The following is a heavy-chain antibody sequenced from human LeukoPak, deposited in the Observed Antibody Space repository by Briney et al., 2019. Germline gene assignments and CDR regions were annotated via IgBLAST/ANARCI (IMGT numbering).Heavy chain of an antibody. CDR1: GYTFTEYY. D-gene: IGHD6-13*01. Sequence: ASVKVSCKAPGYTFTEYYVHWLRQAPGQGLEWMGWVTLSTGNIYYAQNFQGRVTMTRDTSISTVYMQLGSLKSDDTAIYYCARDIAPSGARWFDSWGQGTLVTVS. J-gene: IGHJ5*01. V-gene: IGHV1-2*02. CDR3: ARDIAPSGARWFDS. CDR2: VTLSTGNI.